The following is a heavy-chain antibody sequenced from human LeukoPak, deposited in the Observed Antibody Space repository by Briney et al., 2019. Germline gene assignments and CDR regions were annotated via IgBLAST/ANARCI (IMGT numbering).Heavy chain of an antibody. V-gene: IGHV3-23*01. CDR2: VTGGGLTT. CDR3: ATMKGYFEN. CDR1: GFTFSTYG. J-gene: IGHJ4*02. Sequence: GGSLRLSCAASGFTFSTYGMSWVRQAPGKGLEWVSAVTGGGLTTYYADSVKGRFTISRDNSKNTLYLQMNSLRPEDTAVYYCATMKGYFENWGQGTLVTVSS. D-gene: IGHD3-22*01.